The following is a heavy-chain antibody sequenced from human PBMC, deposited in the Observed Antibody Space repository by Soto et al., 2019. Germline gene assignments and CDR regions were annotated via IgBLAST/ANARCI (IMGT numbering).Heavy chain of an antibody. CDR2: FDPEDGET. D-gene: IGHD4-17*01. J-gene: IGHJ4*02. V-gene: IGHV1-24*01. CDR1: GYTLTELS. Sequence: GASVKVSCKVSGYTLTELSMHWVRQAPGKGLEWMGGFDPEDGETIYAQKFQGRVTMTEDTSTDTAYMELSSLRSEDTAVYYCATALFRATVTTRSGLFDYWGQGTLVTVSS. CDR3: ATALFRATVTTRSGLFDY.